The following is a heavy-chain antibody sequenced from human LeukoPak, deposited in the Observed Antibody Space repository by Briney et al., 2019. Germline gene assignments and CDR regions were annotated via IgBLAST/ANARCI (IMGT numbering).Heavy chain of an antibody. J-gene: IGHJ6*02. V-gene: IGHV1-46*01. CDR2: INPSGGST. Sequence: ASVKVSCKASGYTFTSYYMHWVRQAPGQGLEWMGIINPSGGSTSYAQKFQGRVTMTRGTSTSTVYMELSSLRSEDTAVYYCARGPPFYGSGSYPPLLSYGMDVWGQGTTVTVSS. CDR1: GYTFTSYY. D-gene: IGHD3-10*01. CDR3: ARGPPFYGSGSYPPLLSYGMDV.